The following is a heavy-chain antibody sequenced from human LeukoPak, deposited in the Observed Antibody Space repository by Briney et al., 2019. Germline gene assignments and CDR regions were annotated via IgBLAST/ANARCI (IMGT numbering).Heavy chain of an antibody. CDR3: ASLWAGNY. CDR2: IYSGGNT. D-gene: IGHD3-10*01. V-gene: IGHV3-53*01. Sequence: GGSLRLSCAASGFTVSSNYMSWVRQAPGKGLEWVSIIYSGGNTYYADYLRGRFTIYRDNSRNTVYLQMNSLRAEDTAVYYCASLWAGNYWGQGTLVTVSS. J-gene: IGHJ4*02. CDR1: GFTVSSNY.